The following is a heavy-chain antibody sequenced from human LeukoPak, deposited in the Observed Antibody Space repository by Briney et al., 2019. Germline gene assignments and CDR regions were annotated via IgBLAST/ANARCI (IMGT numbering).Heavy chain of an antibody. D-gene: IGHD3-16*01. J-gene: IGHJ6*02. Sequence: GASVKVSFEASGYSFNVYYIHWVRQAPGQGLEWMGWIKPKSDDTNYGQNFQGRVTMTRDTSISTAYMELSGLRSDDTAVYYCARVDEGGHFSYYGMDAWGQGTTVTVSS. CDR2: IKPKSDDT. V-gene: IGHV1-2*02. CDR3: ARVDEGGHFSYYGMDA. CDR1: GYSFNVYY.